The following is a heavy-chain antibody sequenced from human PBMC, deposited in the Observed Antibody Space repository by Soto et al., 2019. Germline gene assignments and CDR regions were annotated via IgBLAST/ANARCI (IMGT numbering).Heavy chain of an antibody. Sequence: GGSLRFSCAASGFTFSDYYMSWIRQAPGKGLEWVSYISSSSSYTNYADSVKGRFTISRDNAKNSLYLQMNSLRAEDTAVYYCARLTWFGDEGYGMDVWGQGTTVTVSS. V-gene: IGHV3-11*06. CDR2: ISSSSSYT. D-gene: IGHD3-10*01. J-gene: IGHJ6*02. CDR1: GFTFSDYY. CDR3: ARLTWFGDEGYGMDV.